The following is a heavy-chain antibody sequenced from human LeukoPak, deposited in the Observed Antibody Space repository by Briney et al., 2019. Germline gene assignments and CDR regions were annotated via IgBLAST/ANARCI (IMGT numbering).Heavy chain of an antibody. CDR1: GGSISSGSYY. V-gene: IGHV4-61*02. D-gene: IGHD4-17*01. J-gene: IGHJ6*03. Sequence: SQTLSLTCTVSGGSISSGSYYWSWIRQPAGKGLEWIGRIYTSGSTNYNPSLKSRVTISVDTSKNQFSLKLSSVTAADTAVYYCARDSLDYGDRYYYYMDVWGKGTTVTVSS. CDR2: IYTSGST. CDR3: ARDSLDYGDRYYYYMDV.